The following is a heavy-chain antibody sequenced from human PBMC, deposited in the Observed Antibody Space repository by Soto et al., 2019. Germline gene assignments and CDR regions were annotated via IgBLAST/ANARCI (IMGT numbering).Heavy chain of an antibody. CDR2: ISGSGGSP. V-gene: IGHV3-23*01. CDR1: GFTFSNYA. Sequence: EVQLLESGGGLVQPGGSLRLSCAASGFTFSNYAMNWVRQAPGKGLEWVSTISGSGGSPYYADSVKGRFTISRDNSKNTLYQQINSLRAGVSAIYYCAKEGTSGVYFCDYWRQGTLVTVSS. CDR3: AKEGTSGVYFCDY. D-gene: IGHD6-19*01. J-gene: IGHJ4*02.